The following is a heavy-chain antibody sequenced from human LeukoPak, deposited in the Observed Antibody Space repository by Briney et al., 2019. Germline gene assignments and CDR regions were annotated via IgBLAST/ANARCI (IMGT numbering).Heavy chain of an antibody. CDR1: GFTVSSNY. V-gene: IGHV3-53*05. J-gene: IGHJ4*02. Sequence: GGSLRLSCAASGFTVSSNYMSWVRQAPGKGLEWVSVIYSAGSTYYADSVKGRFTISRDNSKNTLSLQVSSLRTEDTAVYYCAKDRYSYAFEYSDSWGQGILVTVSS. CDR3: AKDRYSYAFEYSDS. CDR2: IYSAGST. D-gene: IGHD5-18*01.